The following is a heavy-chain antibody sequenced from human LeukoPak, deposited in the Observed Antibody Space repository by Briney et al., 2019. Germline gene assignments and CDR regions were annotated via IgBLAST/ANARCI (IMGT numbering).Heavy chain of an antibody. V-gene: IGHV1-2*04. Sequence: ASVKVSCKASGYTFTGYYMHWVRQAPGQGLEWMGWINPNSGGTNYAQKFQGWVTMTRDTSISTAYMELSRLRSDDTAVYYCARGDTAFRPRHYYYYYGMDVWGQGTTVTVSS. J-gene: IGHJ6*02. CDR3: ARGDTAFRPRHYYYYYGMDV. CDR2: INPNSGGT. CDR1: GYTFTGYY. D-gene: IGHD5-18*01.